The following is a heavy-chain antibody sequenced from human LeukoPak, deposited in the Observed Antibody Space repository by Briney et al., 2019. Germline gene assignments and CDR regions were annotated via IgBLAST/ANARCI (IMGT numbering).Heavy chain of an antibody. CDR1: GGSFSGYY. CDR3: ARGSGIVVVTAPHVFFDY. J-gene: IGHJ4*02. Sequence: SETLSLTCAVYGGSFSGYYWSWIRQPPGKGLEWIGGINHSGSTNYNPSLKSRVTTSVDTSKNQFSLKLSSVTAADTAVYYCARGSGIVVVTAPHVFFDYWGQGTLVTVSS. V-gene: IGHV4-34*01. D-gene: IGHD2-21*02. CDR2: INHSGST.